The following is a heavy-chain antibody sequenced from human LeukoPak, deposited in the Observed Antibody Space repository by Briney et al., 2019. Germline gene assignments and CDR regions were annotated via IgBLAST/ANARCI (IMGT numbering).Heavy chain of an antibody. V-gene: IGHV4-34*12. CDR1: GYSLTNHY. D-gene: IGHD6-13*01. J-gene: IGHJ5*02. CDR3: ARGPAAVHP. CDR2: VLHTGST. Sequence: PSETLSLTCAVHGYSLTNHYWIWIRQPPGKGLEWIAEVLHTGSTNYIPSFKSRVTISVDTSKNQFFLNLTSVTAADTAVYYCARGPAAVHPWGQGILVTVSS.